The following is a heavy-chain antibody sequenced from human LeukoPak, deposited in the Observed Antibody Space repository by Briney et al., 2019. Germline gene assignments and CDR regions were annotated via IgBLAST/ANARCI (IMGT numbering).Heavy chain of an antibody. CDR3: ARGKPSYGSGTFYRPLEPNYMDV. D-gene: IGHD3-10*01. V-gene: IGHV4-34*01. Sequence: SETLSLTCAVYGGSFSGFYWSWIRQPPGKGVEWIGEINHSGSTNYNPSLKSRVTIPVDTSKNQFSLKLSSVTAADTAVYYCARGKPSYGSGTFYRPLEPNYMDVWGKGTTVTVSS. CDR1: GGSFSGFY. CDR2: INHSGST. J-gene: IGHJ6*03.